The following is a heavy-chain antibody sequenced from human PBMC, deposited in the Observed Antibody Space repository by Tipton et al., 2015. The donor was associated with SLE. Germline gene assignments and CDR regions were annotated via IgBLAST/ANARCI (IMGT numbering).Heavy chain of an antibody. Sequence: VQLVQSGAEVKKPGESLKISCKGSGYSFTSYWIGWGRQMPGKGLEWLGIIYPGDSDTRYSPSFPGQVTISADKSISTAYLQWSSLKASDTAMYYCARPLNPGIAAAGHGAFDIWGQGTMVTVSS. J-gene: IGHJ3*02. V-gene: IGHV5-51*03. CDR2: IYPGDSDT. D-gene: IGHD6-13*01. CDR3: ARPLNPGIAAAGHGAFDI. CDR1: GYSFTSYW.